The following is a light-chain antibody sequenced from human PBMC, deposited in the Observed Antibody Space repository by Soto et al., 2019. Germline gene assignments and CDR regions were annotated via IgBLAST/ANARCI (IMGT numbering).Light chain of an antibody. V-gene: IGKV2-30*01. J-gene: IGKJ1*01. CDR3: VQGTHWPWT. Sequence: DVVMTQSPLSLSVTLGQPASISCRSSQGLVYSDGNTFLNWFHQRPGQSPRRLIYQVSNRDSGVPARFSGSGSGPDYTLTISGVEAEDVGIYYCVQGTHWPWTFGQGTKVEIK. CDR2: QVS. CDR1: QGLVYSDGNTF.